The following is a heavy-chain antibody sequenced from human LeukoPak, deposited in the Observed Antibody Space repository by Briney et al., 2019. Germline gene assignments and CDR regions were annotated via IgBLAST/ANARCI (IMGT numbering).Heavy chain of an antibody. J-gene: IGHJ6*03. CDR3: AREPYSSGYSHYYYMDV. CDR2: ITSTSSDI. Sequence: RGSLRLSSAPSGLTFSSFSMNSVRQAPGEGLEWVSSITSTSSDIYYADSVKGGFTISRDKDKNSVYLQMTSLRAEDTAVYYCAREPYSSGYSHYYYMDVWGKGTTVTVSS. V-gene: IGHV3-21*01. D-gene: IGHD6-19*01. CDR1: GLTFSSFS.